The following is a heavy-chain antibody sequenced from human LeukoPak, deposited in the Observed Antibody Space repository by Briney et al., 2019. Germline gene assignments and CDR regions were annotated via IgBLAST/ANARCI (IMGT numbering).Heavy chain of an antibody. Sequence: GESLKISCETSGYPFSSYYIGWVRQVPGTGLQWIGVIYPGDSETRYSPSFQDHVTISVDKSISTAYLQWTSLKASDSGIYYCARLLGAGTDYFDYWGQGTLVTVSS. V-gene: IGHV5-51*01. CDR1: GYPFSSYY. CDR3: ARLLGAGTDYFDY. J-gene: IGHJ4*02. D-gene: IGHD1-1*01. CDR2: IYPGDSET.